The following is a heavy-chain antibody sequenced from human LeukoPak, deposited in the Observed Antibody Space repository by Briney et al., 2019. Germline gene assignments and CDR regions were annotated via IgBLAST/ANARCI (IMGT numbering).Heavy chain of an antibody. CDR3: ARGPRYKDFDY. CDR2: MNPNSGNT. J-gene: IGHJ4*02. CDR1: GYTFTSYD. V-gene: IGHV1-8*03. Sequence: ASVKVSCKATGYTFTSYDINWVRQAPGQGLEWMGWMNPNSGNTGYAQKFQGRVTITRNTSISTAYMELSSLRSEDTAVYYCARGPRYKDFDYWGQGTLVTVSS. D-gene: IGHD1-1*01.